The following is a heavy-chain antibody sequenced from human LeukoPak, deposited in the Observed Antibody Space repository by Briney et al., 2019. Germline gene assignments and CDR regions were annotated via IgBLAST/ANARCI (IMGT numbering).Heavy chain of an antibody. CDR3: ARGNYDYVWGGIDY. CDR1: GVSISSTSYY. V-gene: IGHV4-39*01. D-gene: IGHD3-16*01. J-gene: IGHJ4*02. CDR2: IYYSGST. Sequence: SDTLSLTCTVSGVSISSTSYYWGWIRQPPGKGLEWIASIYYSGSTYYNPSLKSRVTISVDTSKNQFSLKLSSVTAADTAVYYCARGNYDYVWGGIDYWGQGTLVTVSS.